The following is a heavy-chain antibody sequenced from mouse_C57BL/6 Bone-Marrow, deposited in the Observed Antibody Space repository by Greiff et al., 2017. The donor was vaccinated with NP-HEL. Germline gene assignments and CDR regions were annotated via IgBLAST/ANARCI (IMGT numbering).Heavy chain of an antibody. Sequence: VQLQQPGAELVKPGASVKMSCKASGYTFTSYWITWVKQRPGQGLEWLGDIYPGSGSTNYNEKFKSKATLTVDTSSSTAYMQLSSLTSEDSAVYSFALITTVVADDVWGTGTTVTVSS. CDR1: GYTFTSYW. CDR2: IYPGSGST. D-gene: IGHD1-1*01. J-gene: IGHJ1*03. CDR3: ALITTVVADDV. V-gene: IGHV1-55*01.